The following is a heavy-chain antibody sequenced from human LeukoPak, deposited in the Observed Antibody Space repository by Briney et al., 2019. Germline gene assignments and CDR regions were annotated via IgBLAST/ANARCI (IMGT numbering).Heavy chain of an antibody. CDR2: INPNSGGT. CDR1: GGTFSSYA. CDR3: ARDPLGSGYEAFDY. Sequence: GASVKVSCKASGGTFSSYAISWVRQAPGQGLEWMGWINPNSGGTNYAQKFQGRVTVTRDTSISTAYMDLSRLTSDDTAVYYCARDPLGSGYEAFDYWGQGTLVTVSS. V-gene: IGHV1-2*02. D-gene: IGHD5-12*01. J-gene: IGHJ4*02.